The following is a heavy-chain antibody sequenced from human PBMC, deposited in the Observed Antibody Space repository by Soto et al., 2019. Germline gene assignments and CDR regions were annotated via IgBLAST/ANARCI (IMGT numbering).Heavy chain of an antibody. CDR2: IYHSGST. J-gene: IGHJ6*02. Sequence: SETLSLTCAVSGGSISSGGYSWSWIRQPPGKGLEWIGYIYHSGSTYYNPSLKSRVTISVDRSKNQFSLKLSSVTAADTAVYYCARDHEIYYYGMDVWGQGTTVTVSS. CDR3: ARDHEIYYYGMDV. V-gene: IGHV4-30-2*01. CDR1: GGSISSGGYS.